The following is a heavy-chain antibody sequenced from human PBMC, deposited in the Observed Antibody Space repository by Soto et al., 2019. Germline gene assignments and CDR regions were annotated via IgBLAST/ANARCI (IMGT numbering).Heavy chain of an antibody. CDR3: ARYIDEDTAMTNAPFDY. J-gene: IGHJ4*02. CDR1: GGTFSSYT. CDR2: IIPILGIA. V-gene: IGHV1-69*02. D-gene: IGHD5-18*01. Sequence: QVQLGQSGAEVKKPGSSVQVSCKASGGTFSSYTISWVRQAPGQGREWMGMIIPILGIANYAQKFQGRVTITADKSTRTAYMELSDLTSEDTAVYYCARYIDEDTAMTNAPFDYWGQGTLVTVSS.